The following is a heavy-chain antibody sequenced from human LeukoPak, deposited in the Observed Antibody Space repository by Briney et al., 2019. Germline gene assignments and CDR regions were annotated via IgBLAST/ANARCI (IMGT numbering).Heavy chain of an antibody. CDR2: ISDSGSTT. D-gene: IGHD6-6*01. J-gene: IGHJ4*02. Sequence: GGSLRLSCAASGFTFSSYSMNWVRQAPGKGLEWVSYISDSGSTTQYADSMKGRFTISRDNARNSLYLQMNSLRAEDTAVYYCARERAIASRRPYCFDYWGQGTLVTVSS. CDR1: GFTFSSYS. CDR3: ARERAIASRRPYCFDY. V-gene: IGHV3-48*04.